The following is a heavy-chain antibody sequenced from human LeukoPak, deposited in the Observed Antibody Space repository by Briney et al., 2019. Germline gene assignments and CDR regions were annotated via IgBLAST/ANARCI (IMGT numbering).Heavy chain of an antibody. CDR2: ISGSGGST. CDR3: AKFYDFWSGDNRFDP. J-gene: IGHJ5*02. V-gene: IGHV3-23*01. CDR1: GFTFSSYA. D-gene: IGHD3-3*01. Sequence: PGGSLRFSCAASGFTFSSYAMSWVRQAPGKGLEWVSAISGSGGSTYYADSVKGRFTISRDNSKNTLYLQMNSLRAEDTAVYYCAKFYDFWSGDNRFDPWGQGTLVTVSS.